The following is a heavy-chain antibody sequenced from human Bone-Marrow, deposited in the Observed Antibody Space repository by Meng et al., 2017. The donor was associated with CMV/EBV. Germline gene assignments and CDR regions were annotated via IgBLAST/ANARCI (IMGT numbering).Heavy chain of an antibody. Sequence: GESLKISCAASGFTFSSYAMHWVRQAPGKGLEWVAVISYDGSNKYYADSVKGRFTISRDNAKNSLYLQMNSLRAEDTAVYYCARVPDGYTTYYFDYWGQGTLVTVSS. CDR2: ISYDGSNK. V-gene: IGHV3-30-3*01. CDR3: ARVPDGYTTYYFDY. D-gene: IGHD5-24*01. CDR1: GFTFSSYA. J-gene: IGHJ4*02.